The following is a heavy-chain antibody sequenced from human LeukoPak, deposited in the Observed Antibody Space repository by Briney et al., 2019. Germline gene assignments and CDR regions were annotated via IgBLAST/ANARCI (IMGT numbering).Heavy chain of an antibody. J-gene: IGHJ4*02. CDR2: IYYSGST. V-gene: IGHV4-59*01. CDR1: GGSISSYY. D-gene: IGHD5-24*01. Sequence: SETLSLTRTVSGGSISSYYWSWIRQPPGKGLGWWGYIYYSGSTKYNPSLKSRVTISVDTSKNQFSLKLSSVTAADTAVYYCARGGWLQGSPSSNWGQGTLVTVSS. CDR3: ARGGWLQGSPSSN.